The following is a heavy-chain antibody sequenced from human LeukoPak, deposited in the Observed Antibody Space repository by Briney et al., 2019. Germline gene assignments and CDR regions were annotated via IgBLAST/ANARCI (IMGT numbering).Heavy chain of an antibody. Sequence: PGGSLRLSCAASGFTFSSYAMHWVRQAPGKGLEWVAVISYDGSNKYYADSVKGRFTISRDNSKNTLYLQMNSLRAEDTAVYYCARPLWFGESPFDYWGQGTLVTVSS. CDR2: ISYDGSNK. CDR3: ARPLWFGESPFDY. D-gene: IGHD3-10*01. V-gene: IGHV3-30-3*01. CDR1: GFTFSSYA. J-gene: IGHJ4*02.